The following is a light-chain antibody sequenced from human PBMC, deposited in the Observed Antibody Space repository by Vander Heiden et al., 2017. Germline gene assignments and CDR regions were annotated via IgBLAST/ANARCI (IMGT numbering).Light chain of an antibody. CDR1: QGISSY. CDR2: AAS. CDR3: QQLNSYPYT. V-gene: IGKV1-9*01. Sequence: DIQLTQSPSFLSASVGARVTITCRASQGISSYLAWYQQKPGKAPKLLIYAASTLQGGVPSRFSGSGSGTEFTLTISSLQPEDFATYYCQQLNSYPYTFGQGTKLEIK. J-gene: IGKJ2*01.